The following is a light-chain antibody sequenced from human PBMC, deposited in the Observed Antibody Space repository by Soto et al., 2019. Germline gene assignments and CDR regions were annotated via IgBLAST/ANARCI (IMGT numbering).Light chain of an antibody. V-gene: IGKV1-5*01. CDR2: DAS. CDR1: QSISSW. CDR3: QQYNSYS. J-gene: IGKJ2*01. Sequence: DIQMTQSPSTLSASVGDRVTITCRASQSISSWLAWYQQKPGKAPKLLIYDASSLESGVPSRFSGSGSGTEFTLTISSLQPDDFATYYCQQYNSYSFGHGTKLEIK.